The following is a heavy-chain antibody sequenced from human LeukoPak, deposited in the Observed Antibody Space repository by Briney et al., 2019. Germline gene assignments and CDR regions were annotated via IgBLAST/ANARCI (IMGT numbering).Heavy chain of an antibody. V-gene: IGHV3-53*01. CDR1: GFTVSSNY. CDR2: IYSGGST. J-gene: IGHJ4*02. D-gene: IGHD6-13*01. CDR3: ARAGYSSSWYQFDY. Sequence: GGSLRLSCAASGFTVSSNYMSWVRQAPGKGLEWVSVIYSGGSTYYADSVKGRFTISRDNSKNTLYLQINSLSAEDTVVYYCARAGYSSSWYQFDYWGQGTLVTVSS.